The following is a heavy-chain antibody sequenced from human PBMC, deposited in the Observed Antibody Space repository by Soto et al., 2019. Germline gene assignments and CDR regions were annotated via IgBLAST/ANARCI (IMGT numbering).Heavy chain of an antibody. CDR3: ARKSWALSAAGTGYFDS. CDR1: GGSISSYY. D-gene: IGHD6-13*01. Sequence: SETLSLTCTVSGGSISSYYWSWVRQPPGKGLEWIGTIYYSGSTYYNPSLKSRVTISVDTSKNQFSLKLTSVTAADTAVYYCARKSWALSAAGTGYFDSWGQGTLVTVSS. V-gene: IGHV4-59*04. J-gene: IGHJ4*02. CDR2: IYYSGST.